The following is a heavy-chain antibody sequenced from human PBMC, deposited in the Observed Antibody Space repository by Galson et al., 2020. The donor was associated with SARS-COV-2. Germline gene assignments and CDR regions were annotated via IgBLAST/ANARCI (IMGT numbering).Heavy chain of an antibody. D-gene: IGHD3-9*01. Sequence: ASVKVSCKVSGYTLTELSMHWVRQAPGKGLEWMGGFDPEDGETIYAQKFQGRVTMTEDTSTDTAYMELSSLRSEDTAVYYCATGIVRYFDQSDYYYGMEVRGQGTTVTVSS. V-gene: IGHV1-24*01. CDR2: FDPEDGET. CDR3: ATGIVRYFDQSDYYYGMEV. J-gene: IGHJ6*02. CDR1: GYTLTELS.